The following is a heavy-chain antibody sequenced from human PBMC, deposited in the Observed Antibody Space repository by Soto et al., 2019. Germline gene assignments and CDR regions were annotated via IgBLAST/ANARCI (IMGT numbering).Heavy chain of an antibody. D-gene: IGHD3-22*01. CDR1: GYTFTGYY. CDR3: ARRKGDYYDSSGYHYYFDY. J-gene: IGHJ4*02. CDR2: INPNSGGT. Sequence: QVQLVQSGAEVKKPGASVKVSCKASGYTFTGYYMHWVRQAPGQGLEWMGWINPNSGGTKSAQKFQGRVTMTRDTSISTAYMELSRLRSDDTAVYYCARRKGDYYDSSGYHYYFDYWGQGTLVIVSS. V-gene: IGHV1-2*02.